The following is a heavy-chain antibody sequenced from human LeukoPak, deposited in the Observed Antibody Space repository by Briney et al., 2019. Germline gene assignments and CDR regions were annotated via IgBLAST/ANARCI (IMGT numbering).Heavy chain of an antibody. V-gene: IGHV3-21*01. J-gene: IGHJ3*02. Sequence: GGSLRLSCAASGFTFSSYSMNWVRQAPGKGLEWVSSISSSSSYIYYADSVKGRFTISRDNATNSLYLQMNSPRAEDTAVYYCATGGRGSAAVVAPRSFDIWGQGTMVTVSS. CDR3: ATGGRGSAAVVAPRSFDI. CDR1: GFTFSSYS. D-gene: IGHD3-22*01. CDR2: ISSSSSYI.